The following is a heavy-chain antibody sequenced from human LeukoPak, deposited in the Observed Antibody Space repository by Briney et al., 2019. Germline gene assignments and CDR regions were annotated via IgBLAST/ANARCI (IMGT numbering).Heavy chain of an antibody. CDR2: ISYDGSNK. CDR1: GFTFSSYA. V-gene: IGHV3-30*04. J-gene: IGHJ5*02. Sequence: GGSLRLSCAASGFTFSSYAMHWVRQAPGKGLEWVAVISYDGSNKYYADSVKGRFTISRDNSKNTLYLQMNSLRAEDTAVYYCARGVGEIDPWGQGTLVTVSS. CDR3: ARGVGEIDP. D-gene: IGHD2-21*01.